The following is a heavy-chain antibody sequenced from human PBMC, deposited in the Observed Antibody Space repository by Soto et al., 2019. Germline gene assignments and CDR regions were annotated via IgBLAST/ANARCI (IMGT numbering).Heavy chain of an antibody. V-gene: IGHV4-31*03. CDR2: IYYSGST. Sequence: QVQLQESGPGLVKPSQTLSLTCTVSGGSISSGGYYWSWIRQHPGKGLEWIGYIYYSGSTYYNPSLKRRVTISVDTSKNQFSLKLSSVTAADTAVYYCAICSGGSCPAGPFDYWGQGTLVTVSS. D-gene: IGHD2-15*01. CDR3: AICSGGSCPAGPFDY. CDR1: GGSISSGGYY. J-gene: IGHJ4*02.